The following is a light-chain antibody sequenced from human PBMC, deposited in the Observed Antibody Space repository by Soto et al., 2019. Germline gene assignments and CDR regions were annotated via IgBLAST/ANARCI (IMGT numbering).Light chain of an antibody. V-gene: IGLV2-23*02. CDR3: CSYAGSSTWV. Sequence: QSGLTQPASVSGSPGQSITIYCTGTSSDVGNYNLVSWYQQHPGKAPKLMISEVSQRPSGVSNRFSGSKFANTASLTISGLQAEDEADYYCCSYAGSSTWVFGGGTKLTVL. CDR2: EVS. CDR1: SSDVGNYNL. J-gene: IGLJ3*02.